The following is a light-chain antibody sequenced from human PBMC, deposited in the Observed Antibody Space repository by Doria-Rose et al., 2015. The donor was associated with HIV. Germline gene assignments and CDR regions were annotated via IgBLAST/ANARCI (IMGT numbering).Light chain of an antibody. J-gene: IGLJ3*02. CDR1: SGPVTGAYY. Sequence: QAVVTQEPSSSVSLGGTVTLTCGLTSGPVTGAYYPSWHQQTPGQAPRTLIYNTYSLSSEVSDRFSGSILWNKAALTISGAQADDESDYYCVLYMGSGIWMFGGGTKLTVL. V-gene: IGLV8-61*01. CDR2: NTY. CDR3: VLYMGSGIWM.